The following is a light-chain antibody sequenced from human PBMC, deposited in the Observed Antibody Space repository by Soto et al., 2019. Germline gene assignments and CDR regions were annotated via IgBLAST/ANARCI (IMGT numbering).Light chain of an antibody. Sequence: EIVMTQSTATLSVSPGERATLSCRASQSVRSNLAWYQQKPGQAPRLLIYGASTRATGIPARFSGSGSGTEFTLTISSLQSEDFAVYYCQQYNNWPPYTFGQGTKLEIK. J-gene: IGKJ2*01. CDR2: GAS. CDR3: QQYNNWPPYT. CDR1: QSVRSN. V-gene: IGKV3-15*01.